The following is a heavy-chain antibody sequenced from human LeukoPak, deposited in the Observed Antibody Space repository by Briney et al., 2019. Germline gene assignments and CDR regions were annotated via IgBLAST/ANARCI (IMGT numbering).Heavy chain of an antibody. D-gene: IGHD2-2*01. Sequence: SETLSLTCTVSGYSISSGYYWGWIRQPPGKGLEWIGSIYHSGSTYYNPSLKSRVTISVDTSKNQFSLKLSSVTAADTAVYYCAREVVVVVPAASDAFDIWGQGTMATVSS. CDR1: GYSISSGYY. J-gene: IGHJ3*02. CDR2: IYHSGST. CDR3: AREVVVVVPAASDAFDI. V-gene: IGHV4-38-2*02.